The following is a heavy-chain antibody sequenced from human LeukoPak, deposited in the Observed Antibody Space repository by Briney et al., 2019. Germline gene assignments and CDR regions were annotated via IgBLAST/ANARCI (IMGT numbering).Heavy chain of an antibody. Sequence: GGSLRLSCVGSGFTFNSYSMNWVGQAPGKGLEWLSYISSSSSTIYYADSVKGRFTISRDYAKNSLYLQMNSLRDEDTAVYYCARTDLWFGESDKGSFDYWGQGTLVTVSS. J-gene: IGHJ4*02. V-gene: IGHV3-48*02. D-gene: IGHD3-10*01. CDR1: GFTFNSYS. CDR2: ISSSSSTI. CDR3: ARTDLWFGESDKGSFDY.